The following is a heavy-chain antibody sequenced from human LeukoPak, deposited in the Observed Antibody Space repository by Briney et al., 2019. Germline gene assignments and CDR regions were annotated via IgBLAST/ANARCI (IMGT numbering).Heavy chain of an antibody. D-gene: IGHD2-21*01. CDR3: ARGGGAYCAGCSRNFDY. J-gene: IGHJ4*02. CDR2: INSDGGK. V-gene: IGHV3-66*01. CDR1: GITVSSDY. Sequence: GGSLRLSCGMSGITVSSDYMTWVRQAPGKGLEWVSVINSDGGKYYADSVKGRFTISRDNSKNTLYLQLNSLSAEDTAVYYCARGGGAYCAGCSRNFDYWGQGTLVTVSS.